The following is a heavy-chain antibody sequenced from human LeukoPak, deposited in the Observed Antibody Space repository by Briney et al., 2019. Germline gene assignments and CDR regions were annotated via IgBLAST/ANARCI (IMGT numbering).Heavy chain of an antibody. Sequence: SQTLSLTCTVSGGSISSGSYYWNWIRQPAGKGLEWIGRIYTSGSTNYNPSLKSRITISVDTSKNQFSLRLSSVTAADTAVYYSARVTGYMIEDYFDYWGQGTLVTVSS. CDR2: IYTSGST. CDR3: ARVTGYMIEDYFDY. D-gene: IGHD3-22*01. V-gene: IGHV4-61*02. J-gene: IGHJ4*02. CDR1: GGSISSGSYY.